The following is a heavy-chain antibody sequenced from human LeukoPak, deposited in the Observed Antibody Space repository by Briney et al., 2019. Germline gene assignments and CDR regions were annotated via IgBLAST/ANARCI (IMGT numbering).Heavy chain of an antibody. V-gene: IGHV1-69*05. CDR3: ASETSKLPLDY. Sequence: SVKVSCKASGGTFSGYAISWVRQAPGQGLEWMGGIIPIFGTANYAQKFQGRVTITTDESTSTAYMELSSLRSEDTAVYYCASETSKLPLDYWGQGTLVTVSS. CDR2: IIPIFGTA. J-gene: IGHJ4*02. CDR1: GGTFSGYA. D-gene: IGHD2-15*01.